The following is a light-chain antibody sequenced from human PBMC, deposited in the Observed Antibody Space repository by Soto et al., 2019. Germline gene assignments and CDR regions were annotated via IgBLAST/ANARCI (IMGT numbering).Light chain of an antibody. CDR3: SSYRSSDTLEV. Sequence: QSVLTPPASLSASPGQSIFISCTGTSEDIGAYDYVSWYQQHPGKAPKLILYAVNGRPSGVSSRFSGSKSGNTASLTISGVQPDDEADYYCSSYRSSDTLEVFGTGTKVTVL. CDR2: AVN. V-gene: IGLV2-14*01. J-gene: IGLJ1*01. CDR1: SEDIGAYDY.